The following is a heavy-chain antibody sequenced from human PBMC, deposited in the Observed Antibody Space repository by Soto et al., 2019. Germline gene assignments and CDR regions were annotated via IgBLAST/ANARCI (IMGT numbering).Heavy chain of an antibody. Sequence: QIRSVTWIFAGRSINNYYCSHVRQTTGKGLEWIGYLYDSGISIYTPSLKGRVTISKDKSKNQFSMRLTALDAADTGVYYCARSGDYDSTGYFSAAPEHWGQGALVTV. CDR1: GRSINNYY. V-gene: IGHV4-59*01. D-gene: IGHD3-22*01. J-gene: IGHJ1*01. CDR2: LYDSGIS. CDR3: ARSGDYDSTGYFSAAPEH.